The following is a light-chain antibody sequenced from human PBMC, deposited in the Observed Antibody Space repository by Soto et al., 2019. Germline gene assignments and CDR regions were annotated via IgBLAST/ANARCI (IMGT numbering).Light chain of an antibody. CDR1: SSDIGTYDY. Sequence: QSALTQPASVSGSPGQSITISCTGTSSDIGTYDYVSWYQQHPGKAPKLMIYEVTNLPSGVSNRFSASKSGNTASLTISGLQAEDEADYYCSSYSSASSRVFGTGTKVTV. CDR2: EVT. V-gene: IGLV2-14*01. J-gene: IGLJ1*01. CDR3: SSYSSASSRV.